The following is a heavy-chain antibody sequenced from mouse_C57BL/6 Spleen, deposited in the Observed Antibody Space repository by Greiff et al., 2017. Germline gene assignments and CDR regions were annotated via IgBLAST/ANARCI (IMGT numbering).Heavy chain of an antibody. CDR3: ARRGYYYGSSWYFDD. Sequence: VQLQQSGPELVKPGASVKISCKASVYSFTGYYMNWVKQSPEKSLEWIGEINPSTGGTTYNQKFKAKATMTVDKSSSTAYMQHKSLTSEDSAVYYCARRGYYYGSSWYFDDWGQGTTLTVSS. J-gene: IGHJ2*01. V-gene: IGHV1-42*01. CDR1: VYSFTGYY. D-gene: IGHD1-1*01. CDR2: INPSTGGT.